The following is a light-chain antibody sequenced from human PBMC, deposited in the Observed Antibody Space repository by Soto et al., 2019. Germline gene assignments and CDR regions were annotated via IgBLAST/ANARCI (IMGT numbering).Light chain of an antibody. CDR2: ATS. V-gene: IGKV3-15*01. CDR3: QQDNVVRT. J-gene: IGKJ1*01. Sequence: PGERSTLSCTASENVVANLAWFQQKPGQAPRLLIYATSRRASDIPARFTGSESGTEFTLTISSLQSEDFEVYYCQQDNVVRTFGQGTTVEVK. CDR1: ENVVAN.